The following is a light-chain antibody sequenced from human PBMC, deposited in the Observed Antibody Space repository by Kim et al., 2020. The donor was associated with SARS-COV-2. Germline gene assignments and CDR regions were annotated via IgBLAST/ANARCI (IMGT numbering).Light chain of an antibody. Sequence: AIRITQSPSSLSASTGDRVTITCRASQGISSYLAWYQQKPGKAPKLLIYAASTLQSGVPSRFSGSGSGTDFTLTISCLQSEDFATYYCQQYYSYTMYTFGQGTKLEI. CDR1: QGISSY. CDR2: AAS. CDR3: QQYYSYTMYT. V-gene: IGKV1-8*01. J-gene: IGKJ2*01.